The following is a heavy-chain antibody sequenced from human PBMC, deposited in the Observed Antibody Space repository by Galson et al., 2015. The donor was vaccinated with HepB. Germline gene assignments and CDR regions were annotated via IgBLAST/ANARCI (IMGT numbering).Heavy chain of an antibody. V-gene: IGHV3-30*18. CDR2: ISFDGSKK. CDR1: GFTFSSYG. D-gene: IGHD1-26*01. J-gene: IGHJ2*01. Sequence: SLRLSCAASGFTFSSYGMHWVRQAPGKGLEWEATISFDGSKKNFADSVKGRFTISRDNSNNTLYLQMNSLRPEDTAVYYCAKGVGSYYGWYFDLWGRGTLVTVSS. CDR3: AKGVGSYYGWYFDL.